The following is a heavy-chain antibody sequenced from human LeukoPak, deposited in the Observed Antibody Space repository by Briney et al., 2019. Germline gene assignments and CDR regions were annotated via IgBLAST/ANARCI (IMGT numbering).Heavy chain of an antibody. D-gene: IGHD2-15*01. CDR2: MNPNRGNT. V-gene: IGHV1-8*03. J-gene: IGHJ5*02. Sequence: ASVKVSCKASGYTLTSYDINWVRQATGQGLEWMGWMNPNRGNTGYAQKFQGRVTITRNTSISTAYMELSSLRSEDTAVYYCARVPPLEKYCSGGSCWKNWFDPWGQGTLVTVSS. CDR3: ARVPPLEKYCSGGSCWKNWFDP. CDR1: GYTLTSYD.